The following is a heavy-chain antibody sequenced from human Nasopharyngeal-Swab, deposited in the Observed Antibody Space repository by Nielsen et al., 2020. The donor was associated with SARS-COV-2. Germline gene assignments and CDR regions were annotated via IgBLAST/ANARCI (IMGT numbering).Heavy chain of an antibody. CDR2: IYYSGST. D-gene: IGHD3-22*01. V-gene: IGHV4-59*01. J-gene: IGHJ3*02. CDR3: ARDGYDTSAFDI. Sequence: SETLSLTCAVYGGSFSGYYWSWIRQPPGKGLEWIGYIYYSGSTNYNPSLKSRVTISVDTSKNQFSLKLSSVTAADTAVYYCARDGYDTSAFDIWGQGTMVTVSS. CDR1: GGSFSGYY.